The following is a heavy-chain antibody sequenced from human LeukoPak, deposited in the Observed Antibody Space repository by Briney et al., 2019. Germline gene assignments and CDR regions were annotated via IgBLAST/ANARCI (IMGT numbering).Heavy chain of an antibody. Sequence: PGRSPRLSCAASGFTFSSYGMHWVRQAPGKGLEWVAVISYDGSNKYYADSVKGRFTISRDNSKNTLYLQMNSLRAEDTAVYYCAKDLDVSRRDVCGMDVWGQGTTVTVSS. CDR2: ISYDGSNK. D-gene: IGHD5-24*01. CDR1: GFTFSSYG. J-gene: IGHJ6*02. V-gene: IGHV3-30*18. CDR3: AKDLDVSRRDVCGMDV.